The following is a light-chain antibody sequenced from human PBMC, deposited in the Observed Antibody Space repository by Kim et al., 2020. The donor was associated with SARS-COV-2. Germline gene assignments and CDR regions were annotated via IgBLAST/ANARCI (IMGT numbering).Light chain of an antibody. CDR3: QTWGTGMV. J-gene: IGLJ3*02. CDR1: SGHSSYA. Sequence: GASVKLTCTLSSGHSSYAIAWHQQQPEKGPRYLMKLNSDGSHSKGDGIPDRVSGSSSGAERYLTISSLQSEDEADYYCQTWGTGMVFGGGTKLTVL. CDR2: LNSDGSH. V-gene: IGLV4-69*01.